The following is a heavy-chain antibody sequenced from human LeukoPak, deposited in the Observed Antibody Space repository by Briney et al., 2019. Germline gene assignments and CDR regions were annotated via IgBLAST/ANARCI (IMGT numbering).Heavy chain of an antibody. CDR2: ITSSGRTP. D-gene: IGHD3-10*01. J-gene: IGHJ1*01. CDR1: GFTFNTHA. V-gene: IGHV3-23*01. CDR3: AKDRPNFYETSGSYYKIKGDF. Sequence: PGGSLRLSCEASGFTFNTHAMSWVRQAPGKGLEWVPSITSSGRTPYYADSAKGRFTISRDNSKNTLYLQMNSLRGEDTALYYCAKDRPNFYETSGSYYKIKGDFWGQGSLVAVSS.